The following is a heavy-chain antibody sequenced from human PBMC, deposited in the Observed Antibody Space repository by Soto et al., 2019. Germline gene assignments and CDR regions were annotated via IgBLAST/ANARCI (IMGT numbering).Heavy chain of an antibody. CDR1: GGSINNHY. CDR2: IYYSGST. D-gene: IGHD4-17*01. V-gene: IGHV4-59*05. Sequence: SETLSLTCTVSGGSINNHYWCWIRQPPGKGLEWIGSIYYSGSTYYNPSLKSRVTISVDTSKNQFSLKLSSVTAADTAVYYCVRHVAFDYGDLKYFDYWGQGTLVTVSS. J-gene: IGHJ4*02. CDR3: VRHVAFDYGDLKYFDY.